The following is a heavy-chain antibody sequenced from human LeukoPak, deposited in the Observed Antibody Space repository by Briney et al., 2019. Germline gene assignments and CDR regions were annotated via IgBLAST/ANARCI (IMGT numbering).Heavy chain of an antibody. V-gene: IGHV5-51*01. CDR1: GYRFTSYW. J-gene: IGHJ6*02. CDR3: ATHNPPYDYYAMDV. CDR2: IYPGASDT. Sequence: HGGSLQISCQGSGYRFTSYWMGGVRPVPGKGLEGMGIIYPGASDTRYSPSFQGQVTISAAKSISTAYLQWSSLKASDTAMYYCATHNPPYDYYAMDVWGQGTTVTVSS. D-gene: IGHD1-1*01.